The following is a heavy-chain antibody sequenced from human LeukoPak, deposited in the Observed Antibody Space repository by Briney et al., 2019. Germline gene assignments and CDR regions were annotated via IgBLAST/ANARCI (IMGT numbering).Heavy chain of an antibody. J-gene: IGHJ4*02. CDR2: IYTSGST. D-gene: IGHD6-6*01. V-gene: IGHV4-4*09. CDR3: ARHVSEYSSSSWGYYFDY. CDR1: GGSISSYY. Sequence: MPSETLSLTCTVSGGSISSYYWSWIRQPPGKGLEWIGYIYTSGSTNYNPSLKSRVTLSVDASKNQFSLKLSSVTAADTAVYYCARHVSEYSSSSWGYYFDYWGQGTLVTVSS.